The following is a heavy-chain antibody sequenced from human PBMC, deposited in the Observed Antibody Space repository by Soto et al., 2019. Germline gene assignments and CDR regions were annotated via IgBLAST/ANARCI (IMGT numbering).Heavy chain of an antibody. D-gene: IGHD3-22*01. CDR2: ISSNGGST. CDR3: VKESSYDSSGYYYRLGPYFDY. Sequence: GGSLRLSCSASGFTFGSYAMHWVRQAPGKGLEYVSAISSNGGSTYYADSVKGRFTISRDNSKNTLYLQMSSLRAEDTAVYYCVKESSYDSSGYYYRLGPYFDYWGQETLVTVSS. V-gene: IGHV3-64D*08. J-gene: IGHJ4*02. CDR1: GFTFGSYA.